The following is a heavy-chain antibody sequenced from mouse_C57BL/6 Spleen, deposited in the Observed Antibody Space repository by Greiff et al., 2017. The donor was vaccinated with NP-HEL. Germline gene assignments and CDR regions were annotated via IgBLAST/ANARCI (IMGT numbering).Heavy chain of an antibody. J-gene: IGHJ1*03. D-gene: IGHD1-1*01. Sequence: VHVKQSGPELVKPGASVKISCKASGYSFTDYNMNWVKQSNGKSLEWIGVINPNYGTTSYNQKFKGKATLTVDQSSSTAYMQLNSLTSEDSAVYYCARGDGVVATGGYFDVWGTGTTVTVSS. CDR2: INPNYGTT. V-gene: IGHV1-39*01. CDR3: ARGDGVVATGGYFDV. CDR1: GYSFTDYN.